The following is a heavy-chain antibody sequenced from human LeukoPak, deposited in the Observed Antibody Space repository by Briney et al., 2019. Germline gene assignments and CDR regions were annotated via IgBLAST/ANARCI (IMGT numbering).Heavy chain of an antibody. CDR1: GFTFSSYG. CDR3: ARMPSSGSYPDYYYGMDV. CDR2: IYSGGST. Sequence: GRSLRLSCAASGFTFSSYGMHWVRQAPGKGLEWVSVIYSGGSTYYADSVKGRFTISRQNSKNTLYLQMNSLRAEDTAVYYCARMPSSGSYPDYYYGMDVWGQGTTVTVSS. J-gene: IGHJ6*02. D-gene: IGHD3-10*01. V-gene: IGHV3-NL1*01.